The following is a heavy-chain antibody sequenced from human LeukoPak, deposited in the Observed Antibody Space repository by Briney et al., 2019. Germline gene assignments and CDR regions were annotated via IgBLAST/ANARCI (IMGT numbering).Heavy chain of an antibody. CDR3: AKGPHFAFGAGSGWYEDLYYFDY. CDR2: ISGSGGST. CDR1: GFTFSSYA. Sequence: GGSLRLSCAASGFTFSSYAMSWVRQAPGKGLEWVSAISGSGGSTYYADSVKGRFTISRDNSKNTLYLQMNSLRAEDTAVYYCAKGPHFAFGAGSGWYEDLYYFDYWGQGTLVTVSS. V-gene: IGHV3-23*01. J-gene: IGHJ4*02. D-gene: IGHD6-13*01.